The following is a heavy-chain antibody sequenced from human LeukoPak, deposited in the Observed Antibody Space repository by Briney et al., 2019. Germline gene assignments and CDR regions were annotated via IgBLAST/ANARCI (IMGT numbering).Heavy chain of an antibody. CDR1: GFTFSSYS. J-gene: IGHJ4*02. V-gene: IGHV3-30-3*01. Sequence: QPGGSLRLSCAASGFTFSSYSMHWVRQAPGKGLEWVAVISYDGNNKYYPDSVKGRFTISRDNSKNTLFLQMSSLRVEDTAVYYCARAVVPAATTHLDYWGQGTLVIVSS. CDR3: ARAVVPAATTHLDY. D-gene: IGHD2-2*01. CDR2: ISYDGNNK.